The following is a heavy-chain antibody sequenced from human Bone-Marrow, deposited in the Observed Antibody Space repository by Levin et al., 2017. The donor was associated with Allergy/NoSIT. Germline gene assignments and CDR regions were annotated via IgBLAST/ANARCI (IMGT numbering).Heavy chain of an antibody. J-gene: IGHJ4*02. Sequence: SGPTLVKPTQTLTLTCTFSGFSLTTSGVCVGWIRQPPGRALEWLALIDWDDNKYYTTSLKTRLTISKDTSKNQVVLVLTNMDPVDTATYCRERVNARSYNLRGYPHFDAWGQGTLVAVSS. CDR2: IDWDDNK. CDR3: ERVNARSYNLRGYPHFDA. V-gene: IGHV2-70*01. CDR1: GFSLTTSGVC. D-gene: IGHD1-14*01.